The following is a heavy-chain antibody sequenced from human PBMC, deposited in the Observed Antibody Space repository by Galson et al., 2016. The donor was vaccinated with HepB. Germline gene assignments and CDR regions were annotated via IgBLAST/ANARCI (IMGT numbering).Heavy chain of an antibody. CDR1: GDYITSYY. CDR3: ARRTSSWYYFDY. D-gene: IGHD2-2*01. Sequence: SETLSLTCTVSGDYITSYYWSWIRQPPGKGLEWIGYIYYRGSTNYNPSLKSRVTISVDTSKNQFSLKLSSVTAADTAVYYCARRTSSWYYFDYWGQGTLVTVPS. CDR2: IYYRGST. J-gene: IGHJ4*02. V-gene: IGHV4-59*08.